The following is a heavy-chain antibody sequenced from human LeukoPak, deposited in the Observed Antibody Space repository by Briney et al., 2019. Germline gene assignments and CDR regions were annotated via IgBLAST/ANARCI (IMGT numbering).Heavy chain of an antibody. J-gene: IGHJ5*02. CDR2: INPNSGDT. CDR1: GYTFTGYY. Sequence: ASVKVSCKASGYTFTGYYMHWVRQAPGQGLEWMGWINPNSGDTNYAQKFQGRVTMTRDTSISTAYMELSRLRSDDTAVYYCARGVTYYDFWSGANWFDPWGQGTLVTVSS. D-gene: IGHD3-3*01. CDR3: ARGVTYYDFWSGANWFDP. V-gene: IGHV1-2*02.